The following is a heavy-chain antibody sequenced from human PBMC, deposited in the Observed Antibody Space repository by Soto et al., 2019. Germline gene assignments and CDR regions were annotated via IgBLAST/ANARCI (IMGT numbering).Heavy chain of an antibody. D-gene: IGHD2-8*01. V-gene: IGHV5-10-1*01. CDR1: GYMFPIYH. CDR3: ARHDSNGDVDF. Sequence: GESLKICCEASGYMFPIYHISWVRQIPGKGLEWFGKIDPSDSRTMYRPSSRARITISVDKSINTAYLEWGRLKASDTAMYYCARHDSNGDVDFWGRGNKVAVSS. CDR2: IDPSDSRT. J-gene: IGHJ4*02.